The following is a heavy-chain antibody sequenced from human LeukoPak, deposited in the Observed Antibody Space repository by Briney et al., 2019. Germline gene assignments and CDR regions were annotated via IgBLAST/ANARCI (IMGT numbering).Heavy chain of an antibody. Sequence: AGGSLRLSCAASGFTFSNAWMNWVRQAPGKGLEWVGRIKSKTDGGTTDYAAPVKGRFTISRDDSKTTLYLQMNSLKTEDTAVYYCTTRYCSGGRCDYWGQGTLVTVSS. CDR3: TTRYCSGGRCDY. J-gene: IGHJ4*02. V-gene: IGHV3-15*01. D-gene: IGHD2-15*01. CDR1: GFTFSNAW. CDR2: IKSKTDGGTT.